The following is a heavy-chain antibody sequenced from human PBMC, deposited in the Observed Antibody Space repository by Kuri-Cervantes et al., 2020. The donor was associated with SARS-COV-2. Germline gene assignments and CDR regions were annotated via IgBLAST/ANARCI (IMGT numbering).Heavy chain of an antibody. CDR1: GYTFSTYT. J-gene: IGHJ6*02. D-gene: IGHD6-6*01. Sequence: GESLKISCVGAGYTFSTYTMSWVRQAPGKGLEWVAAISASGNTPFYADSVKGRFTLSRDNSKNTLYLQMNSLRAEDTAVYYCASGDSSSSWNGYYYFGMDVWGQGATVTVSS. CDR3: ASGDSSSSWNGYYYFGMDV. CDR2: ISASGNTP. V-gene: IGHV3-23*01.